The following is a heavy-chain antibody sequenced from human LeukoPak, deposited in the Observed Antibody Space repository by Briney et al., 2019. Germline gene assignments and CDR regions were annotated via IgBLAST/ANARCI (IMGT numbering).Heavy chain of an antibody. CDR3: ARGPRTTLVRGGQWYYYMDV. V-gene: IGHV1-2*02. CDR1: GYTFTGYY. CDR2: INPNSGGT. Sequence: ASVKVSCKASGYTFTGYYMHWVRQAPGQGLEWMGWINPNSGGTNYAQKFQGRVTMTRDTSTSTVYMELSSLRSEDTAVYYCARGPRTTLVRGGQWYYYMDVWGKGTAVTISS. D-gene: IGHD3-10*01. J-gene: IGHJ6*03.